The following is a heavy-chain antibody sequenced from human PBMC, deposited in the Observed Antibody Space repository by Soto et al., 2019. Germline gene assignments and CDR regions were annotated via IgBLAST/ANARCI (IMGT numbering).Heavy chain of an antibody. Sequence: PSETLSLTCTVSGGSISSSSYYWGWIRQPPGKGLEWIGSIYYSGSTYYNPSLKSRVTISVDTSKNQFSLKLSSVTAADTAVHYCAGHCRHGSSLFLHVTATAEIDP. CDR1: GGSISSSSYY. J-gene: IGHJ5*02. CDR2: IYYSGST. D-gene: IGHD6-13*01. CDR3: AGHCRHGSSLFLHVTATAEIDP. V-gene: IGHV4-39*01.